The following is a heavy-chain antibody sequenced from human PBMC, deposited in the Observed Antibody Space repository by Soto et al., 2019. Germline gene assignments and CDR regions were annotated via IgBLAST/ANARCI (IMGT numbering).Heavy chain of an antibody. D-gene: IGHD3-10*01. J-gene: IGHJ5*02. CDR1: GGSISSGGYS. V-gene: IGHV4-30-2*01. CDR3: ARDRGSGQEKNNWFDP. Sequence: PSETLSLTCAVSGGSISSGGYSWSWIRQPPGKGLEWIGYIYHSGSTYYNPSLKSRVTISVDRSKNQFSLKLSSVTAADTAVYYCARDRGSGQEKNNWFDPWGQGTLVTVSS. CDR2: IYHSGST.